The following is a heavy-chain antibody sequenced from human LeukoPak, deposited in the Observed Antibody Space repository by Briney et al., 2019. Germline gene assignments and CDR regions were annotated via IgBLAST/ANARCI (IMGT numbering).Heavy chain of an antibody. CDR2: IYSGGST. J-gene: IGHJ4*02. CDR1: GFIVSSNY. D-gene: IGHD4-17*01. V-gene: IGHV3-66*01. Sequence: GGSLRLSCAASGFIVSSNYMSWVRQAPGKGLEWVSVIYSGGSTYYADSVKGRFTVSRDNAKNSLYLQMNNLRAEDTAVYYCARAIDYGYPGGYWGQGTLVTVSS. CDR3: ARAIDYGYPGGY.